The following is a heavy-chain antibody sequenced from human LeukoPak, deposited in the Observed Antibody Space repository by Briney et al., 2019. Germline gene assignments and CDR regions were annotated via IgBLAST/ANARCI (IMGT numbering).Heavy chain of an antibody. D-gene: IGHD2-21*02. CDR3: ARDASLVVVTAMGFDY. CDR1: GFTFSSYG. CDR2: IWYDGSNK. J-gene: IGHJ4*02. Sequence: GGSLRLSCAASGFTFSSYGMHWVRQAPGKGLEWVAVIWYDGSNKYYADSVKGRFTISRDNSKNTLYLQLNSLRAEDTAVYYCARDASLVVVTAMGFDYWGQGTLVTVSS. V-gene: IGHV3-33*01.